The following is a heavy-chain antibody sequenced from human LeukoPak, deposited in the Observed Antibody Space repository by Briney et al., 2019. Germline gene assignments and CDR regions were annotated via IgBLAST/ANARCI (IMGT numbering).Heavy chain of an antibody. CDR3: ARGRVGWELLRSSIYYFDY. Sequence: GASVKVSCKASGYTFTSYDINWVRQATGQGLEWLGWMNPNSGNTGYAQKFQGRVTMTRNTSISTAYMELSSLSSEDTAVYYCARGRVGWELLRSSIYYFDYWGQGTLVTVSS. CDR1: GYTFTSYD. V-gene: IGHV1-8*01. CDR2: MNPNSGNT. J-gene: IGHJ4*02. D-gene: IGHD1-26*01.